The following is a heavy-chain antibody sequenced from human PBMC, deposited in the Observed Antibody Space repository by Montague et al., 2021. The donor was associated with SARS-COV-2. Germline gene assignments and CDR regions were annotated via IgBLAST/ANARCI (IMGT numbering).Heavy chain of an antibody. V-gene: IGHV4-59*01. CDR3: ARDPWRITIFGVVTRYGLDV. J-gene: IGHJ6*02. Sequence: KYNPSLKSRVTISVDTSKNQFSLKLSSVTAADTAVYYCARDPWRITIFGVVTRYGLDVWGQGTRVTVSS. D-gene: IGHD3-3*01.